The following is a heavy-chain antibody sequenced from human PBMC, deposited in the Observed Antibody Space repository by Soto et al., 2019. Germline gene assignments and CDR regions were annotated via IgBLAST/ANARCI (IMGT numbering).Heavy chain of an antibody. CDR2: IIPILGIA. J-gene: IGHJ3*02. D-gene: IGHD4-17*01. V-gene: IGHV1-69*08. Sequence: QVQLVQSGAEVKKPGSSVKVSCKASGGTFSSYTISWVRQAPGQGLEWMGRIIPILGIANYAQKFQGRVTITADKSTSTAYMELSSLRSEDTAVYYCAREMTPVVIDAFDIWGQGTMVTVSS. CDR3: AREMTPVVIDAFDI. CDR1: GGTFSSYT.